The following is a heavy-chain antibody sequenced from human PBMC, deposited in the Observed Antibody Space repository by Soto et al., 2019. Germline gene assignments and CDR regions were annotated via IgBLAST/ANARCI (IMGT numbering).Heavy chain of an antibody. CDR3: ARANSRPYGDYVPWNFDL. CDR1: GYTFTSYG. D-gene: IGHD4-17*01. J-gene: IGHJ2*01. V-gene: IGHV1-18*01. Sequence: ASVKVSCKASGYTFTSYGISWVRQAPGQGLEWMGWISAYNGNTNYAQKLQGRVTMTTDTSTSTAYMELSSLRSEDTAVYYCARANSRPYGDYVPWNFDLWGRGTLVTVSS. CDR2: ISAYNGNT.